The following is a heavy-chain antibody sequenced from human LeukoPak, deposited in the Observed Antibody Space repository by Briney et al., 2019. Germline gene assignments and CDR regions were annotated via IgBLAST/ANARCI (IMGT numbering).Heavy chain of an antibody. CDR3: ARYHPNLLRNYFDY. CDR1: GGSISSYY. V-gene: IGHV4-4*07. CDR2: IYTSGST. D-gene: IGHD2-15*01. Sequence: SEALSLTCTVSGGSISSYYWSWIRQPAGKGLEWIGRIYTSGSTNYNPSLKSRVTMSVDTSKNQFSLKLSSVTAADTAVYYCARYHPNLLRNYFDYWGQGTLVTVSS. J-gene: IGHJ4*02.